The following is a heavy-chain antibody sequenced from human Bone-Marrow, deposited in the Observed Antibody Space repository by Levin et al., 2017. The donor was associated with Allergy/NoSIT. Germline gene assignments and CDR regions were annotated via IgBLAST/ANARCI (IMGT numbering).Heavy chain of an antibody. Sequence: SCTVSGGSINSHYWSWIRQPPGKGLEWIGYIYYSGSTSYNPSLKSRVTISVDTSKNHFSLKLTSVTAADTAVYYCARLGGVVPAATYWYFDLWGRGTLVTVSS. CDR3: ARLGGVVPAATYWYFDL. V-gene: IGHV4-59*08. CDR2: IYYSGST. D-gene: IGHD2-2*01. J-gene: IGHJ2*01. CDR1: GGSINSHY.